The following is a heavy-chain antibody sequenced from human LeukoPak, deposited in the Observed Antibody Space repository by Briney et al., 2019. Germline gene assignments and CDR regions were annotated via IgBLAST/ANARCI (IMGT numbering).Heavy chain of an antibody. CDR3: ASDPPASGYITTY. D-gene: IGHD3-3*01. V-gene: IGHV4-34*01. CDR2: INHSGST. Sequence: PSETLSLTCAVYGGSFSGYYWSWIRQPPGKGLERIGEINHSGSTNYNPSLKSRVTISVDTSKNQFSLKLSSVTAADTAVYYCASDPPASGYITTYWGQGTPVTVSS. CDR1: GGSFSGYY. J-gene: IGHJ4*02.